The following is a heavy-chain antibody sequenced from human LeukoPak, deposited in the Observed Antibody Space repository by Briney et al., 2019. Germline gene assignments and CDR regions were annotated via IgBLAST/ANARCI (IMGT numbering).Heavy chain of an antibody. CDR3: AIRKSGNAIDY. CDR1: GFTVSSNY. Sequence: GGSLRLSCAASGFTVSSNYMSWVRQAPGKGLEWVSVIYSGGSTYYADSVKGRFSISRDKSKNTLYLQMNSLRAEDTAVYYCAIRKSGNAIDYWGQGTLVTVSS. V-gene: IGHV3-66*01. J-gene: IGHJ4*02. CDR2: IYSGGST. D-gene: IGHD5-12*01.